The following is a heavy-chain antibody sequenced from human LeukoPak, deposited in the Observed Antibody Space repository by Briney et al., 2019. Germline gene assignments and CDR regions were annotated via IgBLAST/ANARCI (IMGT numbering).Heavy chain of an antibody. CDR1: AFTFRSHW. D-gene: IGHD1-26*01. J-gene: IGHJ4*02. CDR2: IKQDGSEK. CDR3: ATGPIGGYYFDY. V-gene: IGHV3-7*01. Sequence: PGGSLRLSCAAYAFTFRSHWMTWVRHAPGKGLEWVANIKQDGSEKCYVDSVKGRFTISRDNAKNSLYLQMNSLRAEDTAVYYCATGPIGGYYFDYWGQGTLVTVSS.